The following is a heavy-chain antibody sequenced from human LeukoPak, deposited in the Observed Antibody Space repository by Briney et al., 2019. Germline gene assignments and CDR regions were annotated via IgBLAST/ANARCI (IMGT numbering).Heavy chain of an antibody. D-gene: IGHD2-15*01. Sequence: GASVKVSCKASGGTFSSYAISWVRQAPGQGLEWMGGIIPIFGTANYAQKFQGRVTITADKSTSTAYMELSSLRSEDTAVYYCARACSGGSCVKNMFDPWGQGTLVTVSS. CDR3: ARACSGGSCVKNMFDP. CDR1: GGTFSSYA. V-gene: IGHV1-69*06. CDR2: IIPIFGTA. J-gene: IGHJ5*02.